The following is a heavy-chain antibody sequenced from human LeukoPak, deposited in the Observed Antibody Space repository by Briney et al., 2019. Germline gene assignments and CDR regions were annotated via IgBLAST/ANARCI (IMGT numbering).Heavy chain of an antibody. CDR2: ISGSGGGT. CDR1: GFTFSSIA. CDR3: AKDLGRYRNNFFDY. Sequence: HPGGSLRLSCAASGFTFSSIAMSWVRQAPDKGLEWVSTISGSGGGTYYADPVKGRFTISRDDSKNTLYLQMNSLRADDTAVYYCAKDLGRYRNNFFDYWGQGNLVTVSS. V-gene: IGHV3-23*01. J-gene: IGHJ4*02. D-gene: IGHD1-26*01.